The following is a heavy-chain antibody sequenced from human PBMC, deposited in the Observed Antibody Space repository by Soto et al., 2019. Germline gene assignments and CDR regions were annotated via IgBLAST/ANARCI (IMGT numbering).Heavy chain of an antibody. CDR3: ARDEIFGVVIINYGYYYGMDV. CDR1: GYTFTGYY. Sequence: ASVKVSCKASGYTFTGYYMHWVRQAPGQGLEWMGWINPNSGGTNYAQKFQGRVTMTRDTSISTAYMELSRLRSDDTAVYYCARDEIFGVVIINYGYYYGMDVWGQGTTVTVS. J-gene: IGHJ6*02. V-gene: IGHV1-2*02. D-gene: IGHD3-3*01. CDR2: INPNSGGT.